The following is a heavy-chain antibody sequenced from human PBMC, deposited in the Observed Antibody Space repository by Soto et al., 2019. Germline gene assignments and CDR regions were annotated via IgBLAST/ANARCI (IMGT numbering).Heavy chain of an antibody. J-gene: IGHJ3*02. CDR2: ISGSGGST. CDR1: GFTFISYA. D-gene: IGHD5-12*01. CDR3: AKSSQVALPRDAFDI. V-gene: IGHV3-23*01. Sequence: PGWSLRLACAASGFTFISYAMRWVRQAPGKGLEWVSAISGSGGSTYYADSVKGRFTISRDNSKNTLYLQMNSLRAEDTAVYYCAKSSQVALPRDAFDIWGQGTMVTVSS.